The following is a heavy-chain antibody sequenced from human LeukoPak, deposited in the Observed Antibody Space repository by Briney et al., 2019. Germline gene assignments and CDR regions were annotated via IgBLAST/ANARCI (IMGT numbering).Heavy chain of an antibody. CDR1: GFTFSSYW. D-gene: IGHD4-11*01. Sequence: QAGGSLRLSCAASGFTFSSYWMHWVRQAPGKGLVWVSRINSDGSSTSYADSVKGRFTVSRDNAKNTLYLQMNSPRAEDTAVYYCAREPSAYSSYDYWGQGTLVTVSS. CDR3: AREPSAYSSYDY. CDR2: INSDGSST. J-gene: IGHJ4*02. V-gene: IGHV3-74*01.